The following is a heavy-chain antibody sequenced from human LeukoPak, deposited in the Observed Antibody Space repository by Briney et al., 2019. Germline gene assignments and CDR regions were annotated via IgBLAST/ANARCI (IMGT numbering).Heavy chain of an antibody. Sequence: GGSLRLSCAASGFTFSSYCMDWVRQTPGKGLEWVSSISSSSYIYYADSVKGRFTISRDNSKNTLYLQMNSLRAEDTAVYYCARYGSSCYSSLTYYYMDVWGKGTTVTVSS. CDR2: ISSSSYI. J-gene: IGHJ6*03. V-gene: IGHV3-21*01. D-gene: IGHD2-15*01. CDR1: GFTFSSYC. CDR3: ARYGSSCYSSLTYYYMDV.